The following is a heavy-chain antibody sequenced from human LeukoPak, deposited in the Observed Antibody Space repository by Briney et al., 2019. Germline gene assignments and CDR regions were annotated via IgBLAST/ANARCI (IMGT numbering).Heavy chain of an antibody. D-gene: IGHD6-19*01. Sequence: GGSLRLSCAASGFTFNSYWMNWVRQAPGKGLEWVANIKRDGSEKYYVDSVKGRFTISRDNAKNSLDLQMNSLRVEDTAVHYCARLGPASSGWPESFDYWGQGTLVTVPS. V-gene: IGHV3-7*03. J-gene: IGHJ4*02. CDR1: GFTFNSYW. CDR2: IKRDGSEK. CDR3: ARLGPASSGWPESFDY.